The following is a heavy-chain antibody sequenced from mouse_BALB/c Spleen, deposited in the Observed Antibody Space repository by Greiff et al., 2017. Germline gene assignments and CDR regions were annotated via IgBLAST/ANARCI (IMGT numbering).Heavy chain of an antibody. J-gene: IGHJ3*01. CDR3: TREEAY. Sequence: VMLVESGGGLVKPGGSLKLSCAASGFTFSSYTMSWVRQTPEKRLEWVATISSGGSYTYYPDSVKGRFTISRDNAKNTLYLQMSSLKSEDTAMYYCTREEAYWGQGTLVTVSA. CDR1: GFTFSSYT. V-gene: IGHV5-6-4*01. CDR2: ISSGGSYT.